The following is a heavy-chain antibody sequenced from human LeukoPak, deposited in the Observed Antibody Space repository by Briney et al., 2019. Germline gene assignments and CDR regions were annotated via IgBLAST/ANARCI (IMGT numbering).Heavy chain of an antibody. D-gene: IGHD3-10*01. J-gene: IGHJ3*02. CDR3: AKDGVWFGEFHDAFDI. V-gene: IGHV3-30*02. CDR2: IRYDGSNK. CDR1: GFTFSSYG. Sequence: GGSLRLSCAASGFTFSSYGMHWVRQAPGKGLEGVAFIRYDGSNKYYADSVKGRFTISRDNSKNTLYLQMNSLRAEDTAVYYCAKDGVWFGEFHDAFDIWGQGTMVTVSS.